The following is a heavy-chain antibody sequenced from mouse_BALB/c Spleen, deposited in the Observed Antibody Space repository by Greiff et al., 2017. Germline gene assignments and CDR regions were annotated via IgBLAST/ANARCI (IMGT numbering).Heavy chain of an antibody. V-gene: IGHV5-4*02. CDR3: ARGEDYYGSRKGYFDY. CDR2: ISDGGSYT. D-gene: IGHD1-1*01. CDR1: GFTFSDYY. Sequence: EVHLVESGGDLVKPGGSLKLSCAASGFTFSDYYMYWVRQTPEKRLEWVATISDGGSYTYYPDSVKGRFTISRDNAKNNLYLQMSSLKSEDTAMYYCARGEDYYGSRKGYFDYWGQGTTLTVSS. J-gene: IGHJ2*01.